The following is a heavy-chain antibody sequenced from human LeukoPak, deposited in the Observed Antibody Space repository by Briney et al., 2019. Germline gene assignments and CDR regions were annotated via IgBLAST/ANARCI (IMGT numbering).Heavy chain of an antibody. CDR3: TKDKKYYDSSGSPYYYYGMDV. CDR2: ISGSDGST. Sequence: GSLRLSCAASGFTFSSYAMSWVRQAPGKGLEWVSVISGSDGSTYYADSVKGRFTISRDNSKSTLYLQMNSLRAEDTAEYYCTKDKKYYDSSGSPYYYYGMDVWGQGTTVTVSS. CDR1: GFTFSSYA. J-gene: IGHJ6*02. V-gene: IGHV3-23*01. D-gene: IGHD3-22*01.